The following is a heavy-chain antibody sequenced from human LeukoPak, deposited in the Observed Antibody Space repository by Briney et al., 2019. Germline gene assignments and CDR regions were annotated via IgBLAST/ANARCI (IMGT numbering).Heavy chain of an antibody. V-gene: IGHV3-48*04. CDR1: GFTFSSYS. CDR2: ISSSSSTI. Sequence: GGSLRLSCAASGFTFSSYSMNWVRQAPGKGLEWVSYISSSSSTIYYADSVKGRFTISRDNAKSSLFLQMNSLRAEDTAVYYCARATGSGSYYSFDYWGQGTLVTVSS. CDR3: ARATGSGSYYSFDY. D-gene: IGHD1-26*01. J-gene: IGHJ4*02.